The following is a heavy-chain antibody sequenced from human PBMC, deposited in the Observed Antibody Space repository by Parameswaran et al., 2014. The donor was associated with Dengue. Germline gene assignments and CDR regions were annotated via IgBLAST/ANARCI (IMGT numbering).Heavy chain of an antibody. J-gene: IGHJ4*02. D-gene: IGHD3-22*01. V-gene: IGHV4-59*01. CDR3: ARVLEIITMIVVDVLFDY. CDR2: IYYSGST. Sequence: VRQAPGKGLEWIGYIYYSGSTNYNPSLKSRVTISVDTSKNQFSLKLSSVTAADTAVYYCARVLEIITMIVVDVLFDYWGQGTLVTVSS.